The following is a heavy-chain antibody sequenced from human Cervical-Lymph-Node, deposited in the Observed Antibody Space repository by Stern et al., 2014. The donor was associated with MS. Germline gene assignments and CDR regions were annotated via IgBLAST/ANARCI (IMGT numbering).Heavy chain of an antibody. J-gene: IGHJ5*02. CDR2: IKPKTAGETT. CDR3: TTDEVANFAH. V-gene: IGHV3-15*01. Sequence: VQLEESGGGLVEPGGSLRLSCAASGGIFSKAWKTWVRQGPGQGLGLAGRIKPKTAGETTNYSTPVQGRFTISRDDSKNIMFLHMSSLRTDDTAVYYCTTDEVANFAHWGPGILVTVSS. CDR1: GGIFSKAW.